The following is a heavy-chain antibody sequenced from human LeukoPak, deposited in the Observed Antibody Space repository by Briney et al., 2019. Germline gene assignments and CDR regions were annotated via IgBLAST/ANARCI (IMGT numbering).Heavy chain of an antibody. CDR3: AREVAARALDDYYYYGMDV. J-gene: IGHJ6*02. D-gene: IGHD6-6*01. Sequence: SETLSLTCTVSGGSISSYYWSWIRQPPGKGLEWMGYIYYSGSTNYNPSLKSRVTIPVDTSKNQFSLKLSSVTAADTAVYYCAREVAARALDDYYYYGMDVWGQGTTVTVSS. CDR2: IYYSGST. V-gene: IGHV4-59*01. CDR1: GGSISSYY.